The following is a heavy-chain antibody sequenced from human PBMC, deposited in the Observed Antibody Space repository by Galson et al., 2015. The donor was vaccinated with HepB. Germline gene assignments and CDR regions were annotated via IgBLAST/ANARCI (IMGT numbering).Heavy chain of an antibody. D-gene: IGHD3-22*01. CDR2: TGNRDKSYST. J-gene: IGHJ3*02. CDR3: ARRRYYDTSGYYSYGFDI. Sequence: SLRLSCAASGLMFSDHDMDWVRQAPGKGLEWVGRTGNRDKSYSTEYVASVQGRFTISRDDSKKSVYLQMNSLKMEDTAVYYCARRRYYDTSGYYSYGFDIWGQGTMVTVSS. V-gene: IGHV3-72*01. CDR1: GLMFSDHD.